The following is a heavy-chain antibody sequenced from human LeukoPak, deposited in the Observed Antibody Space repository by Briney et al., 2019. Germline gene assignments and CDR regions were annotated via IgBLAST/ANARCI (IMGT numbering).Heavy chain of an antibody. D-gene: IGHD5-18*01. CDR1: GGSISSYY. Sequence: SETLSLTCTVSGGSISSYYWSWIRQPPVKGLEWIGYIYYSGSTNYNPSLKSRVTISVDTSKNQFSLKLSSVTAADTAVYYCAREIKTAMIDYWGQGTLVTVSS. V-gene: IGHV4-59*01. J-gene: IGHJ4*02. CDR3: AREIKTAMIDY. CDR2: IYYSGST.